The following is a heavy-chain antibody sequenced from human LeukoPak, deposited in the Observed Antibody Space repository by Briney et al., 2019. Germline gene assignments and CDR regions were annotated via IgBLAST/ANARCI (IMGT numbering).Heavy chain of an antibody. Sequence: GGPLRLSCAVSGFTFRASGLTWCRKAPGKGLGWSANINDVGSDKYYVDSVNGRFTFSRDNSKNTLYLQMNSLRAEDTAVYYCAKDGHSSGWYYFDYWGQGTLVTVSS. CDR1: GFTFRASG. J-gene: IGHJ4*02. V-gene: IGHV3-7*01. D-gene: IGHD6-19*01. CDR3: AKDGHSSGWYYFDY. CDR2: INDVGSDK.